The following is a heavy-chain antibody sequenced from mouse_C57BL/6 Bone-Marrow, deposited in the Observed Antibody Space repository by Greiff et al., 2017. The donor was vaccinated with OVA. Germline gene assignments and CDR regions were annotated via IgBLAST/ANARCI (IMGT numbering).Heavy chain of an antibody. D-gene: IGHD1-1*01. Sequence: QVQLQQSGAELVKPGASVKLSCKASGYTFTEYTIHWVKQRSGQGLEWIGRFYPGSGSIKYNEKFKDKATLTADKSSSTAYMALSRLTSEDSAVYFCARHERDFYGSSYESYFDYWGQGTTLTVSS. J-gene: IGHJ2*01. V-gene: IGHV1-62-2*01. CDR3: ARHERDFYGSSYESYFDY. CDR1: GYTFTEYT. CDR2: FYPGSGSI.